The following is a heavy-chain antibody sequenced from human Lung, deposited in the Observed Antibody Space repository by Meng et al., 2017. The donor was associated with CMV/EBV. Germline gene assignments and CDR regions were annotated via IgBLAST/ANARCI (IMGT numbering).Heavy chain of an antibody. V-gene: IGHV4-39*07. CDR1: SGLSFY. Sequence: SGLSFYWGWIRQSPGMGLKWIGSIYYSGTTYYNPSLKSRVNLSVDTSKNQFSLKLTSETAADTALYYCAKAGITHIAADSWFDSWGQGTLVTVSS. D-gene: IGHD6-13*01. CDR3: AKAGITHIAADSWFDS. CDR2: IYYSGTT. J-gene: IGHJ5*01.